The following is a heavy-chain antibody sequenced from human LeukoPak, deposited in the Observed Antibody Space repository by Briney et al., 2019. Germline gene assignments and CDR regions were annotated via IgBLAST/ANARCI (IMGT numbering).Heavy chain of an antibody. CDR1: GGSISSGGYS. D-gene: IGHD1-7*01. V-gene: IGHV4-30-2*01. CDR2: IYHSGST. J-gene: IGHJ3*02. CDR3: ARGGELDDAFDI. Sequence: SQTLSLTCAVSGGSISSGGYSWSWIRQPPGKGLEWIGYIYHSGSTYYNPSLKSRVTISVDRSKNQFSLKLSSVTAADTAVYYYARGGELDDAFDIWGQGTMVTVSS.